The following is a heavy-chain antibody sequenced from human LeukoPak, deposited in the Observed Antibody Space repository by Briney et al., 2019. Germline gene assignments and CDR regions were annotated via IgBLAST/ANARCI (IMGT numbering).Heavy chain of an antibody. D-gene: IGHD2-21*01. V-gene: IGHV1-3*04. CDR3: ARRLGRSFDY. CDR2: INIGNGNT. CDR1: GYTFINHA. Sequence: SVKVSCKASGYTFINHAIHWVRQAPGQRLEWMGWINIGNGNTKYSQNFQGRITITRDTSATTAYMDLSSLRSEDTAAYYCARRLGRSFDYWGQGTLVTVSS. J-gene: IGHJ4*02.